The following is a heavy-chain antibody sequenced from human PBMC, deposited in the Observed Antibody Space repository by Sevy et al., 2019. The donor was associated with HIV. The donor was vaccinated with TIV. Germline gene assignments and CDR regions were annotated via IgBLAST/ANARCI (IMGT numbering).Heavy chain of an antibody. CDR3: ARGNVRGLTIFGVVDAAQYYYYGMDV. Sequence: ASVKVSCKASGYTFTSYDINWVRQATGQGLEWMGWMNPNSGNTGYAQKFQGRVTMTRNTSISTAYMELSSLGSEDTAVYYCARGNVRGLTIFGVVDAAQYYYYGMDVWGQGTTVTVSS. CDR2: MNPNSGNT. J-gene: IGHJ6*01. V-gene: IGHV1-8*01. CDR1: GYTFTSYD. D-gene: IGHD3-3*01.